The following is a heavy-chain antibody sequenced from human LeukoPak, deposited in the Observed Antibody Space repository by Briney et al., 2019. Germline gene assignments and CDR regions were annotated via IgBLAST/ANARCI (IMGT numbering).Heavy chain of an antibody. D-gene: IGHD3-22*01. V-gene: IGHV3-33*01. Sequence: GRSLRLSCATSVFTFTTYVFHWVRQDPGKGLEGVAVIWSHGLDEYYADSVEGRFTVSRDNSQNTVYLQMNSLRDDDTSVYYCTRESDTSGQYCFFGYWGQGTLVTVSS. CDR1: VFTFTTYV. CDR3: TRESDTSGQYCFFGY. CDR2: IWSHGLDE. J-gene: IGHJ4*02.